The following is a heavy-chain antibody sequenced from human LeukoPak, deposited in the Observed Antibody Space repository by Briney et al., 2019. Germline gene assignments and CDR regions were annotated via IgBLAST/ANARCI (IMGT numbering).Heavy chain of an antibody. CDR3: ARAPRTVTTLGDAFDI. CDR1: GYTFTSYG. D-gene: IGHD4-17*01. J-gene: IGHJ3*02. V-gene: IGHV1-18*01. CDR2: ISAYNGNT. Sequence: ASVKVSCKASGYTFTSYGISWVRQAPGQGLEWMGWISAYNGNTNYAQKLQGRVTMTTDTSTSTAYMELRSLRSDDTAVYYCARAPRTVTTLGDAFDIWGQGTMVTVSS.